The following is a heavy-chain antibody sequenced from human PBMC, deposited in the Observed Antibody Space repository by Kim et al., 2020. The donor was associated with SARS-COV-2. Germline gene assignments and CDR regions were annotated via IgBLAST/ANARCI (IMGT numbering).Heavy chain of an antibody. V-gene: IGHV4-34*01. CDR3: ASRTIVVVPAARGGWFDP. J-gene: IGHJ5*02. D-gene: IGHD2-2*01. CDR2: INHSGST. CDR1: GGSFSGYY. Sequence: SETLSLTCAAYGGSFSGYYWSWIRQPPGKGLEWIGEINHSGSTNYNPSLKSRVTISVDTSKNQFSLKLSSVTAADTAVYYCASRTIVVVPAARGGWFDPWGQGTLVTVSS.